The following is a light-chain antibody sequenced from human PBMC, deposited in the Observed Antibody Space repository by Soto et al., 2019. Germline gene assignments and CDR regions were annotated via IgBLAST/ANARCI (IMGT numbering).Light chain of an antibody. CDR2: EGS. CDR3: CSYAGSSTHVV. CDR1: SSDVGSYNL. J-gene: IGLJ2*01. V-gene: IGLV2-23*01. Sequence: QSALTQPASVSGSPGQSITISCTGTSSDVGSYNLVSWYQQHPDKAPKLMIYEGSKRPSGVSNRFSGSKSGNTASLTISGLQAEDEADYYCCSYAGSSTHVVFGGGTNSPS.